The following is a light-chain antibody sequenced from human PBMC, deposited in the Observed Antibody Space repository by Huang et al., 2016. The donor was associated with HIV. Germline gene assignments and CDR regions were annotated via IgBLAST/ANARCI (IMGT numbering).Light chain of an antibody. J-gene: IGKJ1*01. Sequence: EIVLTQSPGTLSLSPGERAALSCRASEGIRSYYVAWYQQNPGQAPRLLIYAASSRATGIPDRFSGSGSGTDFTLTISRLEPEDFAVYYCQHYGPTPSWTFGQGTKVEIK. CDR2: AAS. CDR1: EGIRSYY. V-gene: IGKV3-20*01. CDR3: QHYGPTPSWT.